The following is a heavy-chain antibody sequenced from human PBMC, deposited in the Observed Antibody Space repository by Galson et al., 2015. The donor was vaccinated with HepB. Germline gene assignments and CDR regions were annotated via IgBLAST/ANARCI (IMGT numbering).Heavy chain of an antibody. Sequence: SLRLSCAASGFTFSSYAMSWVRQAPGKGLEWVSCIAGSGGSTYYADSVKGRFTISRDNSKDTLYLEMNSLRAGDTAAFYCAKSHGGSCYSQLGYWGQGTLVTVSS. CDR3: AKSHGGSCYSQLGY. D-gene: IGHD2-15*01. J-gene: IGHJ4*02. CDR1: GFTFSSYA. V-gene: IGHV3-23*01. CDR2: IAGSGGST.